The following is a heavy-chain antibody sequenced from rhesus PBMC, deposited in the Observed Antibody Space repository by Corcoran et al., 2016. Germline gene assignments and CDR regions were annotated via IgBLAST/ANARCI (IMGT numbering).Heavy chain of an antibody. V-gene: IGHV4-76*01. J-gene: IGHJ4*01. D-gene: IGHD1-1*01. CDR3: ARGLSWNYRLDY. CDR2: IYGSSGST. Sequence: QVQLQASGPGVVKPSETLSLTFAVSGYSIRSGSDQSWIRQPPGKGLEWIGCIYGSSGSTNYNQSLKNLVTISKDTSKNQFSLKLSSVTAADTAVYYCARGLSWNYRLDYWGQGVLVTVSS. CDR1: GYSIRSGSD.